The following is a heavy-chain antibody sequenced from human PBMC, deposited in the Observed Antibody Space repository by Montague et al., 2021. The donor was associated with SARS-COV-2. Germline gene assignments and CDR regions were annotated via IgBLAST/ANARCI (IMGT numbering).Heavy chain of an antibody. D-gene: IGHD2-15*01. J-gene: IGHJ6*02. V-gene: IGHV4-34*01. CDR3: AGGSGCRGGSCYSEWDPYYYYGMDV. CDR2: INHSGST. Sequence: SETLSLTCAVYGGSFSGYYWSWIRQPPGKGLEWIGEINHSGSTNYNPSLKSRVTISVDTSKNQFSLKLSSVTAADTAVYYCAGGSGCRGGSCYSEWDPYYYYGMDVWGQGTTVTVSS. CDR1: GGSFSGYY.